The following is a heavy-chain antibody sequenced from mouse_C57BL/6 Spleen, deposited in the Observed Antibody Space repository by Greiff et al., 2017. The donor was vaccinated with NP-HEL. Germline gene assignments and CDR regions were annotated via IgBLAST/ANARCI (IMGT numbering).Heavy chain of an antibody. D-gene: IGHD1-1*01. V-gene: IGHV5-6*02. CDR3: ARRHTTVVVFDY. CDR2: ISSGGSYT. Sequence: EVKLQESGGDLVKPGGSLKLSCAASGFTFSSYGMSWVRQTPDKRLEWVATISSGGSYTYYPDSVKGRFTISRDNAKNTLYLQMSSLKSEDTAMYYCARRHTTVVVFDYWGQGTTLTVSS. J-gene: IGHJ2*01. CDR1: GFTFSSYG.